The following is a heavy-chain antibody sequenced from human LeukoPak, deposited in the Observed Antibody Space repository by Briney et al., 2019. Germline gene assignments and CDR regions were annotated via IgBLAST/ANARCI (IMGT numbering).Heavy chain of an antibody. CDR3: ARGASPKDAVFFDY. CDR2: VHSSGDI. Sequence: SETLSLTCSVSGVSITSGSYYWGWIRQSAGKGLEWIGRVHSSGDIYHNAAFRSRAAVSGDASKNQFSLQLNSVTAADTAVYYCARGASPKDAVFFDYWGQGALITVSS. V-gene: IGHV4-61*02. CDR1: GVSITSGSYY. J-gene: IGHJ4*02. D-gene: IGHD3-16*01.